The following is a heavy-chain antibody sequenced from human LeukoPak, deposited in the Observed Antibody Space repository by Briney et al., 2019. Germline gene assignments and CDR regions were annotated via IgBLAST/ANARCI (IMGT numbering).Heavy chain of an antibody. V-gene: IGHV1-18*01. Sequence: AAVRVSCKASGYTFTSYGIHWVRQAPGQGVEWMGWISVYNGNTRYAQKVQDRVTVTTDTSTTTAYMELRSLRSDDTAVYYCARGGRPSYDFWSGYSGYYFDYWGQGTLVTVSS. CDR1: GYTFTSYG. D-gene: IGHD3-3*01. CDR2: ISVYNGNT. CDR3: ARGGRPSYDFWSGYSGYYFDY. J-gene: IGHJ4*02.